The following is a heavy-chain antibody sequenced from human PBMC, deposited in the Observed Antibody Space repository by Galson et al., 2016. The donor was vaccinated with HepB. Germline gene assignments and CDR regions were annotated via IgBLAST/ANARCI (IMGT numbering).Heavy chain of an antibody. CDR1: GASVSSNW. J-gene: IGHJ4*02. V-gene: IGHV4-4*02. D-gene: IGHD6-19*01. Sequence: SETLSLTCAVSGASVSSNWWSWVRQPPGKGLDWIGKTYHTGSTNFNPSLMSRVTISLDKSKNQLSLMPTSVTAADTAVYYCARHIAVAGTRGFDYWGRGALVTVSS. CDR2: TYHTGST. CDR3: ARHIAVAGTRGFDY.